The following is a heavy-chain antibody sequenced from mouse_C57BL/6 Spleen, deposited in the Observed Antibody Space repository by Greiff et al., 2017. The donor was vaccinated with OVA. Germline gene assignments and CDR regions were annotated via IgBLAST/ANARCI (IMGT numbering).Heavy chain of an antibody. CDR1: GYAFSSSW. CDR2: LYPGDGET. V-gene: IGHV1-82*01. CDR3: AAGGGSSPGDY. J-gene: IGHJ2*01. D-gene: IGHD1-1*01. Sequence: QVQLKASGPELVKPGASVKISCKASGYAFSSSWMNWVKQRPGKGLEWIGRLYPGDGETNYNGKFKGKATLTADKPSSTAYMQLSSLTSEDAAVYFCAAGGGSSPGDYWGQGTTLTVSS.